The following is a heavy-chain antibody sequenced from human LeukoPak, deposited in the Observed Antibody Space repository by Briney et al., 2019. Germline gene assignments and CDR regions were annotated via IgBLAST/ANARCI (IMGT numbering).Heavy chain of an antibody. J-gene: IGHJ4*02. CDR3: ARALPGSYFFDY. D-gene: IGHD3-10*01. CDR1: GFTLSSYS. CDR2: ISSTSSTI. Sequence: PGGSLRLSCAASGFTLSSYSMNWVRQAPGKGLEWVSYISSTSSTIYYADSVKGRFTISRDNAKNSLYLQMNGLRDEDTAVYYCARALPGSYFFDYWGQGTLVTVSS. V-gene: IGHV3-48*02.